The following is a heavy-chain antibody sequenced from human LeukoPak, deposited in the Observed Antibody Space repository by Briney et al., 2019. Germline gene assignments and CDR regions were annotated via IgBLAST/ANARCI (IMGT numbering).Heavy chain of an antibody. CDR1: GGSISTYH. D-gene: IGHD1/OR15-1a*01. CDR2: IDSSGTT. J-gene: IGHJ4*02. Sequence: PSETLSLTCTVSGGSISTYHWNWFRQPPGKGLEMIGYIDSSGTTDSNPSLKSRVTISIDTSRNQFSPKLTSVTAADTAVYYCATNSGGTADYWGQGTLVTVSS. V-gene: IGHV4-59*01. CDR3: ATNSGGTADY.